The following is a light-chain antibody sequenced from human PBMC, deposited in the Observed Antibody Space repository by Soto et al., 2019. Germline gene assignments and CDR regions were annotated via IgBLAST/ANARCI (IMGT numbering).Light chain of an antibody. V-gene: IGKV1-39*01. CDR1: RNVSIY. CDR2: ATS. J-gene: IGKJ5*01. Sequence: IPLTHETSSLPASVGDRRTLTCRASRNVSIYLNWYQHKPGKGPTLLIHATSNLQIGVPSRFSGSGSGTEFTLTISSLEPEDFGTYYCQQSYKMPSFGQGTRLEIK. CDR3: QQSYKMPS.